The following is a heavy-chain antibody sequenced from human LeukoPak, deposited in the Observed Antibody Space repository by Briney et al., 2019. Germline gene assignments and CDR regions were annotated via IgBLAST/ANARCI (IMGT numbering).Heavy chain of an antibody. CDR1: GFTFSSYG. CDR3: AKDVEYYGSGSYYNGVTV. CDR2: IRYDGSNK. V-gene: IGHV3-30*02. Sequence: PGGSLRLSCAASGFTFSSYGMHWVRQAPGKGLEWVAFIRYDGSNKYYADSVKGRFTISRDNSKNTLYLQMNSLRAEDTAVYYCAKDVEYYGSGSYYNGVTVWGKGTTVTISS. J-gene: IGHJ6*04. D-gene: IGHD3-10*01.